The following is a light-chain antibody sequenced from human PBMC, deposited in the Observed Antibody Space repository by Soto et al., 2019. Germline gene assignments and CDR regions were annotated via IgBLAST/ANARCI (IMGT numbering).Light chain of an antibody. CDR2: GGS. CDR1: QSVSSSY. J-gene: IGKJ2*01. CDR3: QRYGSSQYT. Sequence: IVLTQSPGTLSLSPGERATLSCRASQSVSSSYLAWYQQKPGQSPRLVIYGGSTRAIGIPARFSGSGSGTDLTLTISRLEPEDFAIYYCQRYGSSQYTFGQGT. V-gene: IGKV3-20*01.